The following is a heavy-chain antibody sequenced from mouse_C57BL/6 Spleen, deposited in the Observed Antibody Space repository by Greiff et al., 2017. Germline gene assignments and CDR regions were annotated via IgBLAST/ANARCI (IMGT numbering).Heavy chain of an antibody. Sequence: QVQLQQSGAELVRPGTSVKVSCKASGYAFTNYLLEWVKQRPGQGLEWIGVINPGSGGTNYNEKFKGKATLTADKSSSTAYMQLSSLTSEDSAVYFCARTGSNYVFDYWGQGTTLTVSS. CDR3: ARTGSNYVFDY. CDR1: GYAFTNYL. D-gene: IGHD2-5*01. CDR2: INPGSGGT. V-gene: IGHV1-54*01. J-gene: IGHJ2*01.